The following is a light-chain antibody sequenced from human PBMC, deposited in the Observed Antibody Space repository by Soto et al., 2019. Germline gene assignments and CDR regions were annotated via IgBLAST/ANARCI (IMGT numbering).Light chain of an antibody. CDR1: SSDVGGYNY. CDR3: SSFAGNNNLV. J-gene: IGLJ2*01. Sequence: QSALTQPPSASGSPGQSVTISCTGTSSDVGGYNYVSWYQQHPGKAPKLMISEVSKRPSGVPDRFSGSKSGNTASLTVSGLEAEHEADHYCSSFAGNNNLVFGGGTKLTVL. V-gene: IGLV2-8*01. CDR2: EVS.